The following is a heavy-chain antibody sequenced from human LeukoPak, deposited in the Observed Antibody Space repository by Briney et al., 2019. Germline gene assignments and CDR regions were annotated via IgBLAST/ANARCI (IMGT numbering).Heavy chain of an antibody. D-gene: IGHD2-2*01. CDR1: GGSISSYY. CDR2: IYTSGST. V-gene: IGHV4-4*07. CDR3: VGYCSSTSCLDAFDI. J-gene: IGHJ3*02. Sequence: SXTLSLTCTVSGGSISSYYWSWIRQPAGKGLEWIGRIYTSGSTNYNPSLKSRVTMSVDTSKNQFSLKLSSVTAADTAVYYCVGYCSSTSCLDAFDIWGQGTMVTVSS.